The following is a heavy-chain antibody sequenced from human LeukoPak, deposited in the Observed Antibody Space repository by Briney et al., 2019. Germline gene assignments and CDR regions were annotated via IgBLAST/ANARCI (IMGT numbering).Heavy chain of an antibody. J-gene: IGHJ4*02. D-gene: IGHD1-26*01. CDR2: INHSGST. V-gene: IGHV4-34*01. CDR3: ARGRASGSYYNY. Sequence: SETLSLTCAVYGGSFSGYYWGWIRQPPRKGLEWIGEINHSGSTNYNPSLKSRATISVATSKNQFSLKLSSVTAADTAVYYCARGRASGSYYNYWGQGTLVTVSS. CDR1: GGSFSGYY.